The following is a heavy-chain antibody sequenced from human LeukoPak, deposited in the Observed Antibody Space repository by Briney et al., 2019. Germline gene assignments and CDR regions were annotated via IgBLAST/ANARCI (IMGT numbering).Heavy chain of an antibody. J-gene: IGHJ5*02. D-gene: IGHD6-13*01. Sequence: SVKLSCKASGGTFSSYAISWVRQAPGQGLEWMGGIIPIFGTANYAQKFQGRVTITADDSTSTAYMKRSSLRSEDTAVYYCVRVGQQLILWFDPWGQGTLVTVSS. CDR2: IIPIFGTA. CDR3: VRVGQQLILWFDP. V-gene: IGHV1-69*13. CDR1: GGTFSSYA.